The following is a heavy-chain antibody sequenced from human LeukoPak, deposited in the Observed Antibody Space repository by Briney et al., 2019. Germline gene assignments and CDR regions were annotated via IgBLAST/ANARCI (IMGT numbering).Heavy chain of an antibody. D-gene: IGHD1-26*01. V-gene: IGHV3-7*01. CDR2: IKQDGSEK. CDR1: GFTFSSYW. Sequence: GGSLRLSCAASGFTFSSYWMSWVRQAPGKGLEWVANIKQDGSEKYYVDSVKGRFTISRDNAKNSLYLQMNSLRAEDTAVYYCARGRVVGGTYFDYWGQGTLVTVSS. CDR3: ARGRVVGGTYFDY. J-gene: IGHJ4*02.